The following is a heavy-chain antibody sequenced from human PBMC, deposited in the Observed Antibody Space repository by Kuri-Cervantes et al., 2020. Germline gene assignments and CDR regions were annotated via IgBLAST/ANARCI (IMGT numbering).Heavy chain of an antibody. J-gene: IGHJ4*02. Sequence: SVKVSCKASGYTFTSYDMNWVRQAPGQGLEWMGGIMPMYGIVKGGQKFHDRVTITADKVTNTAYLELRSLRSEDTAVYYCACTIRGVINSCFDYWGQGSLVTVSS. CDR1: GYTFTSYD. V-gene: IGHV1-69*10. CDR2: IMPMYGIV. D-gene: IGHD3-10*01. CDR3: ACTIRGVINSCFDY.